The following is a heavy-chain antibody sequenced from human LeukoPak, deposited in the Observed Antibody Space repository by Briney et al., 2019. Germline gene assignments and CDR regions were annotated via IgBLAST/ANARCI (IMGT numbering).Heavy chain of an antibody. Sequence: GGSLRLSCAASGFTFDDYAMHWVRQAPGKGLEWVSAISGSGGSTYYADSVKGRFTISRDNAKNTLYLQMNSLRAEDTAVYYCARDWGLLRQEDWGDYVRFFRGSDAFDIWGQGTMVTVSS. V-gene: IGHV3-23*01. CDR2: ISGSGGST. J-gene: IGHJ3*02. CDR1: GFTFDDYA. D-gene: IGHD4-17*01. CDR3: ARDWGLLRQEDWGDYVRFFRGSDAFDI.